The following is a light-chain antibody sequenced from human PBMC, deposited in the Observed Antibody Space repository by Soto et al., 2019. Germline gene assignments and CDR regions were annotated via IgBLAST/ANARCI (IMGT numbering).Light chain of an antibody. CDR1: SSDVGGYNY. CDR2: EVN. V-gene: IGLV2-8*01. Sequence: QSVLTQPPSASGSPGQSVAISCTGTSSDVGGYNYVSWYQLHPGKAPKLMIYEVNLRPSGVPDRFSGSKSGNTASLTVSGLQDEEEADSYCSSYAGNNNYVFGTGTKVTVL. J-gene: IGLJ1*01. CDR3: SSYAGNNNYV.